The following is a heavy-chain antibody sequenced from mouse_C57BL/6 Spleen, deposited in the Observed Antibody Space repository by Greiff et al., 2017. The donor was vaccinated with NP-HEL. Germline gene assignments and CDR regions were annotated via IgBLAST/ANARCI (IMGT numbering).Heavy chain of an antibody. V-gene: IGHV1-15*01. CDR1: GYTFTDYE. J-gene: IGHJ2*01. CDR2: IDPETGGT. CDR3: TRESDY. Sequence: QVQLKQSGAELVRPGASVTLSCKASGYTFTDYEMHWVKQTPVHGLEWIGAIDPETGGTAYNQKFKGKAILTADKSSSTAYMDLRSLTSEDSAVYYCTRESDYWGQGTTLTVSS.